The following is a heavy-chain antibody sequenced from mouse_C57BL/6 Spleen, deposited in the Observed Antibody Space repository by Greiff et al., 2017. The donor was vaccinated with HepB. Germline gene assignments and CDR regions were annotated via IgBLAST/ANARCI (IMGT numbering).Heavy chain of an antibody. CDR3: ARDGVYGYDKSFDY. D-gene: IGHD2-2*01. CDR1: GYTFTDYN. V-gene: IGHV1-22*01. Sequence: EVQLQQSGPELVKPGASVKMSCKASGYTFTDYNMHWVKQSHGKSLEWIGYINPNNGGTSYNQKFKGKATLTVNKSSSTAYMELRSLTSEDSAVYYCARDGVYGYDKSFDYWGQGTTLTVSS. CDR2: INPNNGGT. J-gene: IGHJ2*01.